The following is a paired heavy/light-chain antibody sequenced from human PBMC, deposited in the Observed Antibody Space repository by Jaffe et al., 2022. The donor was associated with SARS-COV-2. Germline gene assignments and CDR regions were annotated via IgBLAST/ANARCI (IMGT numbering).Light chain of an antibody. CDR2: KVS. V-gene: IGKV2-30*01. CDR3: MHGTHWYT. CDR1: QRLAYSDGNDH. Sequence: DVVLTQSPLSLPVTLGQPASISCRSSQRLAYSDGNDHLNWFHQRPGQSPRRLIYKVSNRDSGVPDRFSGSGSGTDFTLKISRVEAEDVGIYYCMHGTHWYTFGQGTKLEIK. J-gene: IGKJ2*01.
Heavy chain of an antibody. CDR1: GYTFPSFG. V-gene: IGHV1-18*01. J-gene: IGHJ4*02. D-gene: IGHD2-2*01. CDR3: ARVTCGSTSCYDLDY. Sequence: QVQLVQSEVGVKKPGASVRVSCKASGYTFPSFGITWVRQAPGQGLEWMGWISAYTGNTNYAQRFQGRVTMTTETSTSTAYMDLRSLRSDDTGIYYCARVTCGSTSCYDLDYWGQGTLVTVSS. CDR2: ISAYTGNT.